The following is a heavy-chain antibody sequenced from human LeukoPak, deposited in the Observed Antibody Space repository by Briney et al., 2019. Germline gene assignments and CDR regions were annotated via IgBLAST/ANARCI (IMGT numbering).Heavy chain of an antibody. J-gene: IGHJ4*02. Sequence: GSLRLSCAASGFTFSSYSMNWVRQPPGKGLEWIGSIYYSGSTYYNPSLKSRVTISVDTSKNQFSLKLSSVTAADTAVYYCARESAFGGVIVIPLDYFDYWGQGTLVTVSS. CDR3: ARESAFGGVIVIPLDYFDY. CDR2: IYYSGST. CDR1: GFTFSSYS. V-gene: IGHV4-39*07. D-gene: IGHD3-16*02.